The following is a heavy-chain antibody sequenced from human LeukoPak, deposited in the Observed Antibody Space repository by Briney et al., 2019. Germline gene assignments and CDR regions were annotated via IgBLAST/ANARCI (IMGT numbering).Heavy chain of an antibody. D-gene: IGHD1-26*01. CDR3: ARTIGSKNAFDI. Sequence: GGSLRLSCAASRFTFSSYWMHWVRQAPGKGLVWVSRINSDGSSTTYADSVRGRFTISRDNAKNTLYLQMNSLRAEDTAVYYCARTIGSKNAFDIWGQGTMVTVSS. V-gene: IGHV3-74*01. CDR1: RFTFSSYW. J-gene: IGHJ3*02. CDR2: INSDGSST.